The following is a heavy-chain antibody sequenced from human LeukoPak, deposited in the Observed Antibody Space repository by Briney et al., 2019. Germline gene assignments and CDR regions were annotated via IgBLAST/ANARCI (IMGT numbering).Heavy chain of an antibody. CDR1: GYTFSTYW. D-gene: IGHD2-15*01. V-gene: IGHV3-7*01. CDR3: AKERHRYCSGGSCDAFDI. Sequence: GGSLRLACAASGYTFSTYWMNWVRQAPGKGLEWLANKNQDGSEKYYVDSVRGRFTISRDNSKNTLYLQMNSLRAEDTAVYYCAKERHRYCSGGSCDAFDIWGQGTMVTVSS. CDR2: KNQDGSEK. J-gene: IGHJ3*02.